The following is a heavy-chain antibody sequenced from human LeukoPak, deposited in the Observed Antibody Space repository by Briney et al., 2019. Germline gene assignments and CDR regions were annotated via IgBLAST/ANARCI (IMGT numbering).Heavy chain of an antibody. D-gene: IGHD6-13*01. CDR2: INHSGST. J-gene: IGHJ4*02. CDR1: GGSFSGYY. V-gene: IGHV4-34*01. CDR3: ARQHRIAAAGPNDY. Sequence: KPSETLSLTCAVYGGSFSGYYWSWIRQPPGKGLEWIGEINHSGSTNYNPSLKSRVTISVDTSKNQFSLKLSSVTAADTAVYYCARQHRIAAAGPNDYRGQGTLVTVSS.